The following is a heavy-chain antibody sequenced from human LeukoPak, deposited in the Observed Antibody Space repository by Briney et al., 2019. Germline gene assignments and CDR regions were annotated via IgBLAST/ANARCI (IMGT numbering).Heavy chain of an antibody. CDR2: IYYSGST. D-gene: IGHD6-6*01. J-gene: IGHJ6*03. V-gene: IGHV4-59*01. CDR1: GGSISSYY. Sequence: SETLSLTCTVSGGSISSYYWSWVRQPPGKGLEWIGYIYYSGSTNYNPSLKSRVTISVDTSKNQFSLKLSSVTAADTAVYYCARLGIAALPTSYYYYYMDVWGKGTTVTVSS. CDR3: ARLGIAALPTSYYYYYMDV.